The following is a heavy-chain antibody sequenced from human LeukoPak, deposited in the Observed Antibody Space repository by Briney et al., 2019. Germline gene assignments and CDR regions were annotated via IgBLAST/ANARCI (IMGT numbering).Heavy chain of an antibody. Sequence: PGGTLRLSCAASEFTFSSYGMSWVRQAPGKGLEWVSTISGSDGAIYYADSVKGRFTISRDNSKNRLYLQMNSLRAEDTAVYYCAKGSSWTPGRGYYYMDVWGKGTTVTISS. D-gene: IGHD6-13*01. J-gene: IGHJ6*03. CDR1: EFTFSSYG. CDR3: AKGSSWTPGRGYYYMDV. CDR2: ISGSDGAI. V-gene: IGHV3-23*01.